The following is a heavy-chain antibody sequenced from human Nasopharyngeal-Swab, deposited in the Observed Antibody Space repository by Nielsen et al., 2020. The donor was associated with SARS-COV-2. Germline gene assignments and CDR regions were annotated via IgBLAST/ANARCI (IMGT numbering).Heavy chain of an antibody. CDR2: IKQDGSEE. D-gene: IGHD3-22*01. J-gene: IGHJ4*02. CDR3: ARAPKRGSSGYQVVY. V-gene: IGHV3-7*03. CDR1: GFSFVNYW. Sequence: GESLKISCAGSGFSFVNYWMSWVRQAPGKGLEWMANIKQDGSEEYYVDSVKGRFTISRDNAKNSLYLQMNSLRAEDTAVYYCARAPKRGSSGYQVVYWGQGTLVTVSS.